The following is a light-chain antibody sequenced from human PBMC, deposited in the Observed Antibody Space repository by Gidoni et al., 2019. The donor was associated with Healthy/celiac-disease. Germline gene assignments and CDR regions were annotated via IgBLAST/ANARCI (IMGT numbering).Light chain of an antibody. J-gene: IGKJ1*01. CDR3: QQYYSTPQT. CDR2: WAS. V-gene: IGKV4-1*01. Sequence: DIVMTQSPDSLAGSLGARATINCKSSQSVLYSSNNTNYLAWYQQKPGQPPKLLIYWASTRESGVPDRFSGSGSGTDFTLTISSLQAEDVAVYYCQQYYSTPQTFGQGTKVEIK. CDR1: QSVLYSSNNTNY.